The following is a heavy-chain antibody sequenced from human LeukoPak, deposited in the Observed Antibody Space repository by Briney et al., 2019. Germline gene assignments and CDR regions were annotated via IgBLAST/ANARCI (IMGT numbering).Heavy chain of an antibody. D-gene: IGHD3-16*02. Sequence: PSETLSLTCTVSGGSINTYYWSWIRQPPGKGLEWIGFIYHTGSTSYNPSLKSRVTISIDTSKNQFSLRLSSVTAADTAVYYCARWDPGAVILSYWGQGTLVTVPS. CDR3: ARWDPGAVILSY. CDR1: GGSINTYY. V-gene: IGHV4-59*01. J-gene: IGHJ4*02. CDR2: IYHTGST.